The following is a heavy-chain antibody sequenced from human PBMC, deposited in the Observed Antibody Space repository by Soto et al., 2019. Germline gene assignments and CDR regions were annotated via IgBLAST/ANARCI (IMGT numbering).Heavy chain of an antibody. CDR3: AKGDFGGYFGSGSYQSLYDY. Sequence: VGSLRLSCAASGFTFSSYGMHWVRQAPGKVLEWVSAISTSGGATYYADSVKGRFTISRDNSKNTLDLQMNGLRAEDTAVYYCAKGDFGGYFGSGSYQSLYDYWGQGTLVTVSS. J-gene: IGHJ4*02. D-gene: IGHD3-10*01. CDR1: GFTFSSYG. CDR2: ISTSGGAT. V-gene: IGHV3-23*01.